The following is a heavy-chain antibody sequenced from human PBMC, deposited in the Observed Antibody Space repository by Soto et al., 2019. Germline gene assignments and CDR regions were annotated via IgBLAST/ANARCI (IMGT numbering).Heavy chain of an antibody. V-gene: IGHV4-59*01. CDR3: ARDQDYYGSGSYFY. D-gene: IGHD3-10*01. J-gene: IGHJ4*02. Sequence: SETLSLTCTVSGGSISSYYWSWIRQPPGKGLEWIGYIYYSGSTNYNPSLKSRVTISVDTSKNQFSLKLSSVTAADTAVYYCARDQDYYGSGSYFYCGQGTLVTVSS. CDR1: GGSISSYY. CDR2: IYYSGST.